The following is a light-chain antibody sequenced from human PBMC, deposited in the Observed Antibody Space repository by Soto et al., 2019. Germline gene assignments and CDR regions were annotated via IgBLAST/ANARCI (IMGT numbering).Light chain of an antibody. CDR2: EVS. J-gene: IGLJ2*01. V-gene: IGLV2-8*01. Sequence: QAVVTQPPSASGSPGQSVTISCTGTSSDVGGYNYVSWYQHHPGKAPRLMIYEVSQRPSGVPDRFSGSKSGNTASLTVSGLQAEDEADYYCSSYAGSSYFLFGGGTKLTVL. CDR3: SSYAGSSYFL. CDR1: SSDVGGYNY.